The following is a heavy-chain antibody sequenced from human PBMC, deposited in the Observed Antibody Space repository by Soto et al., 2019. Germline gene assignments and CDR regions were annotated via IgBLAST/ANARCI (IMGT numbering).Heavy chain of an antibody. V-gene: IGHV4-59*12. CDR1: GGSISSYY. J-gene: IGHJ4*02. Sequence: SETLSLTCTVSGGSISSYYWSWIRQPPGKGLEWIGSIYHSGSTYYNPSLKSRVTISVDRSKNQFSLKLSSVTAADTAVYYCARIGYSYGAHFDYWGQGTLVTVSS. CDR3: ARIGYSYGAHFDY. D-gene: IGHD5-18*01. CDR2: IYHSGST.